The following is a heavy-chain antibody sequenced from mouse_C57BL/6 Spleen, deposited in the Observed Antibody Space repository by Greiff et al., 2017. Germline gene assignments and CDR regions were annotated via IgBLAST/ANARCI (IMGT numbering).Heavy chain of an antibody. D-gene: IGHD2-4*01. J-gene: IGHJ2*01. CDR2: ISSGGSYT. CDR3: ARQRADDYDYLDY. Sequence: EVKLQESGGDLVKPGGSLKLSCAASGFTFSSYGMSWVRQTPDKRLEWVATISSGGSYTYYPDSVKGRFTISRDNAKNTLYLQMSSLKSEDTAMYYCARQRADDYDYLDYWGQGTTLTVSS. CDR1: GFTFSSYG. V-gene: IGHV5-6*01.